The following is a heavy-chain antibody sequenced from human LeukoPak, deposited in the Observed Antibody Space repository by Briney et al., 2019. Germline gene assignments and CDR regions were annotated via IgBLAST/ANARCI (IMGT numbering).Heavy chain of an antibody. J-gene: IGHJ4*02. Sequence: PGGSLRLSCAASGFTVSSNYMSWVRQAPGKGLEWVSVIYSGGSTYYADSVKGRFTISRDNSKNTLYLQMNSLRAEDTAVYYCAKAKGVDFWSGYYTPAFDYWGQGTLVTVSS. V-gene: IGHV3-53*01. CDR1: GFTVSSNY. CDR2: IYSGGST. CDR3: AKAKGVDFWSGYYTPAFDY. D-gene: IGHD3-3*01.